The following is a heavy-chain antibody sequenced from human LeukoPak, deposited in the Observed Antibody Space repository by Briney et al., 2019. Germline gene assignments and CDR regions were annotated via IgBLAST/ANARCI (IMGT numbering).Heavy chain of an antibody. V-gene: IGHV3-30*18. CDR2: ISYDGSNK. CDR1: GFTSSSYG. CDR3: AKGWAGRFDP. J-gene: IGHJ5*02. D-gene: IGHD3-10*01. Sequence: GGSLRLSCAASGFTSSSYGMHWVRQAPGKGLEWVAVISYDGSNKYYADSVKGRFTISRDNSKNTLYLQMNSLRAEDTAVYYCAKGWAGRFDPWGQGTLVTVSS.